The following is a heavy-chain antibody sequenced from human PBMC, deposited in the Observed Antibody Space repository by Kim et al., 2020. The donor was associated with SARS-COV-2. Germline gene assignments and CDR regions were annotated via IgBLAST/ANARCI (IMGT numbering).Heavy chain of an antibody. J-gene: IGHJ4*02. V-gene: IGHV7-4-1*02. D-gene: IGHD1-26*01. CDR3: ARDVGATVFDY. Sequence: PAYAQGFTGRFIFSLDTSVSTAYLQISSLKAEDTAVYYCARDVGATVFDYWGQGTLVTVSS. CDR2: P.